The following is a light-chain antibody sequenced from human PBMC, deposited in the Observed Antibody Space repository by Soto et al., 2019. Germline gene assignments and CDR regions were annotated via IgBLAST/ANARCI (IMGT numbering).Light chain of an antibody. J-gene: IGKJ4*01. CDR2: AAS. CDR1: QSISNY. V-gene: IGKV1-39*01. CDR3: QQSYGTPLT. Sequence: DMEMTQSPSSLSASVGDRVTITCRASQSISNYLNWYQHKPGKVPKLLIYAASSLQSGVPTRLSGSGSETDFTLTINSLQPEDLTTYYCQQSYGTPLTFGGGTKIEIK.